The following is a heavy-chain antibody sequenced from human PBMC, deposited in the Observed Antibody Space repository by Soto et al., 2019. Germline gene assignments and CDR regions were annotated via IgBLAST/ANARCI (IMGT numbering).Heavy chain of an antibody. CDR2: IYYSGST. V-gene: IGHV4-31*03. CDR3: AREKILAAAGSGGMHNWFDP. Sequence: SETLSLTCTVSGGSISSGGYYWSWILHHPGKGLEWIGYIYYSGSTYYNPSLKSRVTISVDTSKNQFSLKLSSVTAADTAVYYCAREKILAAAGSGGMHNWFDPWGQGTLVTVSS. D-gene: IGHD6-13*01. J-gene: IGHJ5*02. CDR1: GGSISSGGYY.